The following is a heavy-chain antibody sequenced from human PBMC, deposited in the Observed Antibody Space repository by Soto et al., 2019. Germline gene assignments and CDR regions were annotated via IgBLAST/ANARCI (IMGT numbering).Heavy chain of an antibody. CDR2: IYYSGST. CDR1: GGSISSSSYY. CDR3: ARLLRHNYYGMDV. D-gene: IGHD5-12*01. V-gene: IGHV4-39*01. J-gene: IGHJ6*02. Sequence: PSETLSLTCTVSGGSISSSSYYWGWIRQPPGKGLEWIGSIYYSGSTYYNPSLKSRVTISVDTSKNQFSLKLSSVTAADTAVYYCARLLRHNYYGMDVWGQGTTVPVSS.